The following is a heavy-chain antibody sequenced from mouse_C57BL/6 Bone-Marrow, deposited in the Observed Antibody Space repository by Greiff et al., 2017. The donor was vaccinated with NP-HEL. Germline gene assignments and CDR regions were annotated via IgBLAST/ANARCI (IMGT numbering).Heavy chain of an antibody. Sequence: VQLVESGPGLVAPSQSLSITCTVSGFSLTSYGVHWVRQPPGKGLEWLVVIWSDGSTTYTSALKSSLSISKDNSKSQVFLKMNSLQTDDTAMYYCARRSDDSSGCGAWFAYWGKGTLVTVSA. CDR3: ARRSDDSSGCGAWFAY. D-gene: IGHD3-2*02. CDR1: GFSLTSYG. V-gene: IGHV2-6*03. CDR2: IWSDGST. J-gene: IGHJ3*01.